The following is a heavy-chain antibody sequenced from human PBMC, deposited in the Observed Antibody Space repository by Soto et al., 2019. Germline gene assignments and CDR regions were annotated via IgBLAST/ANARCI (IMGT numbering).Heavy chain of an antibody. J-gene: IGHJ6*02. Sequence: SVKVSCKASGGTLSSYAISWVRQAPGQGLEWMGGIIPIFGTANYAQKFQGRVTITADESTSTAYMELSSLRSEDTAVYYCARIRISSSPKVGVYYYYGMDVWGQGTTVTVSS. V-gene: IGHV1-69*13. CDR2: IIPIFGTA. D-gene: IGHD6-13*01. CDR3: ARIRISSSPKVGVYYYYGMDV. CDR1: GGTLSSYA.